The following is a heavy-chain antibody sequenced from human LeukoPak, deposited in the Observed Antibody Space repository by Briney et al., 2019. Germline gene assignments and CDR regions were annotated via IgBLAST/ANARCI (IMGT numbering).Heavy chain of an antibody. CDR1: GFTFSSYA. Sequence: GGSLRLSCAASGFTFSSYAMHWVRQAPGKGLEWVAVISYDGSNKYYADSVKGRFTISRDNSKNTLYLQMNCLRAEDTAVYYCARGGSDYGPFDYWDQGTLVTVSS. D-gene: IGHD4-17*01. J-gene: IGHJ4*02. V-gene: IGHV3-30-3*01. CDR3: ARGGSDYGPFDY. CDR2: ISYDGSNK.